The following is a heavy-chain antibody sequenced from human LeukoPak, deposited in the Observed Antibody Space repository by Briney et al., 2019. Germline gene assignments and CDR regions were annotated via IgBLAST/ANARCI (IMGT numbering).Heavy chain of an antibody. CDR2: INPNSGGT. D-gene: IGHD3-9*01. CDR3: ARVQYYDILTGRYGMDV. J-gene: IGHJ6*02. V-gene: IGHV1-2*02. CDR1: GYTFTGYY. Sequence: ASGKVSCKASGYTFTGYYMHWVRQAPGQGLEWMGWINPNSGGTNYAQKFQGRVTMTRDTSISTAYMELSRLRSDDTAVYYCARVQYYDILTGRYGMDVWGQGTTVTVSS.